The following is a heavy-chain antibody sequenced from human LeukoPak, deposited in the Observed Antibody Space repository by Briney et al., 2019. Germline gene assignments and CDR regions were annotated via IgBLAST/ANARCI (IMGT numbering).Heavy chain of an antibody. CDR3: ARVAQYLVGASSTAFFEY. D-gene: IGHD1-26*01. Sequence: KTSETLSLTCSVSGGSINNYYWTWIRQPAGKGLEWIGHISTLGSTNYNPSLKSRVSMSVDTSNYRFSLKLTFVTAADTAIYYCARVAQYLVGASSTAFFEYWGQGTLVTVSS. CDR1: GGSINNYY. J-gene: IGHJ4*02. V-gene: IGHV4-4*07. CDR2: ISTLGST.